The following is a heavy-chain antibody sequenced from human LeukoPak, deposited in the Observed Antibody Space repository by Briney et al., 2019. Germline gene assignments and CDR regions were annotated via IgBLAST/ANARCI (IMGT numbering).Heavy chain of an antibody. CDR3: ARAPERDYDFWSGYYVWDF. Sequence: PGRSLRLSCAASRFTFSTYGMHWVRQAPGKGLEWVSYISSSGSTIYYADSVKGRFTISRDNAKNSLYLQMNSLRAEDTAVYYCARAPERDYDFWSGYYVWDFWGQGTLVTVSS. V-gene: IGHV3-48*04. CDR1: RFTFSTYG. CDR2: ISSSGSTI. D-gene: IGHD3-3*01. J-gene: IGHJ4*02.